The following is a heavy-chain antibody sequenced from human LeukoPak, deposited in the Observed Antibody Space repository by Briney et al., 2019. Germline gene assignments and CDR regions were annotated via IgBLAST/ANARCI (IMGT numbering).Heavy chain of an antibody. CDR2: ISWNSGSI. D-gene: IGHD5-18*01. CDR1: GFTFDDYA. CDR3: AKDVDTAMVSYFDY. J-gene: IGHJ4*02. Sequence: GRSLRLSCAASGFTFDDYAMHWVRQAPGKGLEGVSGISWNSGSIGYADSVKGRFTISRDNAKNSLYLQMNSLRAEDTALYYCAKDVDTAMVSYFDYWGQGTLVTVSS. V-gene: IGHV3-9*01.